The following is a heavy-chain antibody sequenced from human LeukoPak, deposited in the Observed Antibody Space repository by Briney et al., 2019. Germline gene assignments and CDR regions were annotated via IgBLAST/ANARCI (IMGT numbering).Heavy chain of an antibody. D-gene: IGHD2-21*02. CDR3: ARWDCGGDCYSQNWFDP. V-gene: IGHV4-59*08. Sequence: SETLSRNCTGSSFTISSYYLSWMRQPPGQGLECMGYIYYSSSTNDNAPLKSRVTISVDTSKNQFSLKLSSVTAADTAVYYCARWDCGGDCYSQNWFDPWGQGTLVTVSS. CDR2: IYYSSST. CDR1: SFTISSYY. J-gene: IGHJ5*02.